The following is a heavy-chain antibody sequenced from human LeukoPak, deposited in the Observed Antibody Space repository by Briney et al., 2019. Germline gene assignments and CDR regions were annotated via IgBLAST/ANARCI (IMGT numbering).Heavy chain of an antibody. CDR1: GGSFSGYY. D-gene: IGHD1-26*01. J-gene: IGHJ4*02. Sequence: SETLSLTCAVYGGSFSGYYWSWIRQPPGKGLEWIGEINHSGSTNYNPSLKSRVTISVDKSKNQFSLKLSSVTAADTAVYYCALEASGSYFDYWGQGTLVTVSS. V-gene: IGHV4-34*01. CDR2: INHSGST. CDR3: ALEASGSYFDY.